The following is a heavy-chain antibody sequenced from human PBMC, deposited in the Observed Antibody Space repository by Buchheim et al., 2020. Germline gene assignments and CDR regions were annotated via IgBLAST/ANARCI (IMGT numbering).Heavy chain of an antibody. V-gene: IGHV3-74*01. CDR3: AREVRGHAYFDT. J-gene: IGHJ4*02. CDR2: INPDGSDR. Sequence: EVQLVESGGGLIQPGGSLRLSCAASGFTFTTFWMHWVRQVPGKGLMWVSRINPDGSDRSYAASVRGRFTISRYNAENTLYLQMNSLRVEDTGVYSCAREVRGHAYFDTWGQGT. CDR1: GFTFTTFW.